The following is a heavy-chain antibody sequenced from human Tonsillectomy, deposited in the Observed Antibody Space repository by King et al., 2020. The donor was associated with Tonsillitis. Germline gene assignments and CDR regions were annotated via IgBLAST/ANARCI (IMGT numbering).Heavy chain of an antibody. CDR1: GGSISSGSYY. Sequence: VQLQESGPGLVKPSQTLSLTCTVSGGSISSGSYYWSWIRQPAGKGLEWIGRIYTSGSTNYNPSLKSRVTMSVDTSKNQFSLKLSSVTAADTAVYYCARDERLWFGASGVITWGQGTLVTVSS. D-gene: IGHD3-10*01. CDR3: ARDERLWFGASGVIT. V-gene: IGHV4-61*02. J-gene: IGHJ5*02. CDR2: IYTSGST.